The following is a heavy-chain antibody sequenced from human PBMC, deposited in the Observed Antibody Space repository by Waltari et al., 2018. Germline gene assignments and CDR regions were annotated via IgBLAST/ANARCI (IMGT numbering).Heavy chain of an antibody. J-gene: IGHJ4*02. D-gene: IGHD1-20*01. Sequence: QLQLQESGPGLVKPSETLSLTCTVSGYSISSGYYWGWIRQPPGKGLEWIGSIYHSGSTYYNPSLKSLVTISVDTSKNQFSLKLSSVTAADTAVYYCARAGVYNWNDVGDYWGQGTLVTVSS. CDR2: IYHSGST. CDR3: ARAGVYNWNDVGDY. CDR1: GYSISSGYY. V-gene: IGHV4-38-2*02.